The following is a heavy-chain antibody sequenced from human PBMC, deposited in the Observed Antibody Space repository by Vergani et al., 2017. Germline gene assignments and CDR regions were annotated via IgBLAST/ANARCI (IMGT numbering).Heavy chain of an antibody. V-gene: IGHV3-30*18. CDR1: GFTFSNYG. CDR3: AKDPRLKEDYYYYYMDV. CDR2: ISHDGNKK. Sequence: QVQLVESGGSVVQPGRSLRLSCAASGFTFSNYGLHWVRQAPGQGLEWVAVISHDGNKKYYVDSVKGRFTISRDNSKNTLYLYMNSLRADDTAVYYCAKDPRLKEDYYYYYMDVWGKGPRSPSP. J-gene: IGHJ6*03.